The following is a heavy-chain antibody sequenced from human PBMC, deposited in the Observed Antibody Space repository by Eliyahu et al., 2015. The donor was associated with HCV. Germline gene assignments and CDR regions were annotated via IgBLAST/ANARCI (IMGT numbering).Heavy chain of an antibody. J-gene: IGHJ3*02. D-gene: IGHD1-26*01. V-gene: IGHV5-51*01. Sequence: EVQLVQSGAEVKKPGXSLKISCXGSGYSFTSYWIGWVRQMPGKGLEGMGIIXPGDSDTRYSPSFQGQVTISADKSISTAYLQWSSLKASDTAMYYCARTRGSYDSRDAFDIWGQGTMVTVSS. CDR2: IXPGDSDT. CDR3: ARTRGSYDSRDAFDI. CDR1: GYSFTSYW.